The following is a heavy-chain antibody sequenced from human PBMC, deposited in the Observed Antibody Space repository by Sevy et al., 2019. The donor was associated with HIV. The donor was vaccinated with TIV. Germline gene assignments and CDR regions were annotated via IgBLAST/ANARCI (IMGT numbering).Heavy chain of an antibody. CDR2: ISWNSGNI. V-gene: IGHV3-9*01. Sequence: GGSLRLSCAASGFTFGDYAMHWVRQAPGKGLEWVAGISWNSGNIDYVDSVKGRFTISRNNAKRSLYLQMNSLRAEDTGLEYSAKDSRKWGGGGYCTNDICSAPMDVWGRGTTVTVSS. D-gene: IGHD2-8*01. CDR3: AKDSRKWGGGGYCTNDICSAPMDV. CDR1: GFTFGDYA. J-gene: IGHJ6*02.